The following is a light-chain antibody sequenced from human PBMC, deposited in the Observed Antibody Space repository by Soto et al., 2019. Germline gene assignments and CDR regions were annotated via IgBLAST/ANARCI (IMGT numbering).Light chain of an antibody. CDR1: SSNIGAGYD. J-gene: IGLJ1*01. Sequence: QSVLTQPPSVSGAPGQRVTISCTGSSSNIGAGYDVHWYQQLPGTAPKLLIYGNSNRPSGVPDRFSGSKSGTSASLAITWLHAEDEADYYCQSYDSSLSGFYVFGTGTKLTVL. V-gene: IGLV1-40*01. CDR2: GNS. CDR3: QSYDSSLSGFYV.